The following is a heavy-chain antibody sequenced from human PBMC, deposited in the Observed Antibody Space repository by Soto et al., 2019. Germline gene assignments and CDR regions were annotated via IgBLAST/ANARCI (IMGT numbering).Heavy chain of an antibody. CDR1: GGTFSSYA. Sequence: SVKVSCKASGGTFSSYAISWVRQAPGQGLEWMGGIIPIFGTANYAQKFQGRVTITADESTSTAYMELSSLRSEDTAVYYCARTSADYYDSSGSIYYYGMDVWGQGTTVTVSS. D-gene: IGHD3-22*01. J-gene: IGHJ6*02. V-gene: IGHV1-69*13. CDR3: ARTSADYYDSSGSIYYYGMDV. CDR2: IIPIFGTA.